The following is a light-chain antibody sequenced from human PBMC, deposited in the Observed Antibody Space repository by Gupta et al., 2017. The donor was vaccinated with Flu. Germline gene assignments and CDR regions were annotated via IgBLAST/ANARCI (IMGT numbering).Light chain of an antibody. J-gene: IGLJ3*02. V-gene: IGLV3-21*02. CDR3: QVWDNGSGNLKVV. CDR1: NIGGNS. CDR2: DEY. Sequence: SYVLTQAPSVSVAPGQTAKITCGGNNIGGNSVPWYHQKPGQAPVVCIYDEYDRSAGDAERFSGPASGNTATLTISRVEAGEEADDYFQVWDNGSGNLKVVFGGGTKLTV.